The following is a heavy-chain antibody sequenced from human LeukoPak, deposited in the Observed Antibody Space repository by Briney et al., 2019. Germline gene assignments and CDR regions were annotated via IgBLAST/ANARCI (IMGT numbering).Heavy chain of an antibody. V-gene: IGHV1-2*02. J-gene: IGHJ2*01. CDR1: GHTFRDYY. D-gene: IGHD3-16*01. Sequence: ASVKVSCKASGHTFRDYYIHWVRQAPGQGPEWMGWINLNTGATNYAQKFDGRFSMTRDTSINTAFMELSGLTFDDTAVYYCGSVRGILSYFDLWGRGTLVSVSS. CDR2: INLNTGAT. CDR3: GSVRGILSYFDL.